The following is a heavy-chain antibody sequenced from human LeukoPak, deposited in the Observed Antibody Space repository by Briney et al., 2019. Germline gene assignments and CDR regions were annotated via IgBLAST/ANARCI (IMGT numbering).Heavy chain of an antibody. Sequence: GASVKVSSKASVGTYSSYAISWVRQAPGQGLEWMGGIIPIFGTANYAQKFQGRVTITADKSTSTAYMELSSLRSEDTAVYYCATGRVGASDAFDIWGQGTMVTVSS. D-gene: IGHD1-26*01. CDR3: ATGRVGASDAFDI. CDR2: IIPIFGTA. CDR1: VGTYSSYA. V-gene: IGHV1-69*06. J-gene: IGHJ3*02.